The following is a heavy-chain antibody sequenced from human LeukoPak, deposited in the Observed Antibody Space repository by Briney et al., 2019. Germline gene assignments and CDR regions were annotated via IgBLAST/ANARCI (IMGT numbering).Heavy chain of an antibody. D-gene: IGHD3-3*01. CDR1: GGSISSYY. CDR2: INHSGST. J-gene: IGHJ5*02. V-gene: IGHV4-34*01. Sequence: SETLSLTCTVSGGSISSYYWSWTRQPPGKGLEWIGEINHSGSTNYNPSLKSRVTISVDTSKNQFSLKLSSVTAADTAVYYCARIRHYYDFWSGPYNWFDPWGQGTLVTVSS. CDR3: ARIRHYYDFWSGPYNWFDP.